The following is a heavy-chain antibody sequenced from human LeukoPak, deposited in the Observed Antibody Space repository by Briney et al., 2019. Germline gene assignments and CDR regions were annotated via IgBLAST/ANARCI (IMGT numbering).Heavy chain of an antibody. V-gene: IGHV3-9*01. CDR2: ISWNSGSI. Sequence: GGSLRLSCAASGFTFDDYAMHWVRQAPGKGLEWVSGISWNSGSIGYADSVKGRFTISRDSAKNSLYLQMNSLRAEDTALYYCAKDIGYYYYYGMDVWGQGTTVTVSS. CDR1: GFTFDDYA. CDR3: AKDIGYYYYYGMDV. J-gene: IGHJ6*02.